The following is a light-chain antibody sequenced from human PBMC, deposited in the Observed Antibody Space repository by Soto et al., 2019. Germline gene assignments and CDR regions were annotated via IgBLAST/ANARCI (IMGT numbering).Light chain of an antibody. CDR1: SSDVGGYNY. V-gene: IGLV2-14*01. CDR3: SSYTSSSTLVV. J-gene: IGLJ2*01. Sequence: QSALTQPASVSGSPGQSITISCTGTSSDVGGYNYVSWYPQHPGKSPKLMIYDVSNRPSGVSNRFSGSKSGNTASLTISGRQAEDAADYYFSSYTSSSTLVVFGGGTKLTVL. CDR2: DVS.